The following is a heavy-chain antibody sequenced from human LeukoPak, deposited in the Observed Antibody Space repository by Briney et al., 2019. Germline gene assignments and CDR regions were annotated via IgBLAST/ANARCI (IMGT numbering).Heavy chain of an antibody. Sequence: GSLRLSCAASGFTFSSYGMSWVRQTPGKALEWIGNMYYRGSTYYNPSLNSRVSMSLDTSKNQFSLRLSSVTAADTAVYFCVRSETIWYYFDYWGQGRLVTVSS. V-gene: IGHV4-59*04. J-gene: IGHJ4*02. CDR3: VRSETIWYYFDY. CDR1: GFTFSSYG. CDR2: MYYRGST. D-gene: IGHD1-7*01.